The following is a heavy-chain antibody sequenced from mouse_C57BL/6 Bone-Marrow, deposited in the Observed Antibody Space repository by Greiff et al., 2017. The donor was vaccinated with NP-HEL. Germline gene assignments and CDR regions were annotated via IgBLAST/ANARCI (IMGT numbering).Heavy chain of an antibody. CDR3: ARGME. CDR1: GYTFTGYW. CDR2: ILPGSGST. V-gene: IGHV1-9*01. J-gene: IGHJ2*01. Sequence: VQLQQSGAELMKPGASVKLSCKATGYTFTGYWIEWVKQRPGHGLEWIGEILPGSGSTNYIEKFKGKATFTADTSSNTAYMQRSSLTTEDSAIYYCARGMEWGEGTTLTVSA.